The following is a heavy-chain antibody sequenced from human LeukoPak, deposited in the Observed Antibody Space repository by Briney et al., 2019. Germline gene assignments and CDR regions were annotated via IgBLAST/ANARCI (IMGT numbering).Heavy chain of an antibody. CDR3: ATWEAWVTADY. CDR2: INPKSGTT. D-gene: IGHD2-21*02. CDR1: GYSFIDFY. Sequence: EASVKVSCKASGYSFIDFYMHRVRQAPGQGLEWMGGINPKSGTTKYAQKFQGRITMTRDTSINTGYMELSRLTSDDTAVYYCATWEAWVTADYWGLGTLVTVSS. V-gene: IGHV1-2*02. J-gene: IGHJ4*02.